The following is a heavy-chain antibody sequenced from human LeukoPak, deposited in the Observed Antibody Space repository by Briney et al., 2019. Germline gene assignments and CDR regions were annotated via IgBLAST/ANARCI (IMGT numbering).Heavy chain of an antibody. J-gene: IGHJ5*02. CDR3: ARGIREVYGAEGNWFDP. Sequence: SETLSLTCAVYGGSFSGYYWSWIRQPPGKGLEWIGEINHSGSTNYNPSLKSRVTTSVDTSKNQFSLKLSSVTAADTAVYYCARGIREVYGAEGNWFDPWGQGTLATVSS. D-gene: IGHD4-17*01. CDR2: INHSGST. CDR1: GGSFSGYY. V-gene: IGHV4-34*01.